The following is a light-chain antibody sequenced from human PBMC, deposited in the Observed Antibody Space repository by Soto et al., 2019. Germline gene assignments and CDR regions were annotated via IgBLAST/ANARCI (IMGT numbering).Light chain of an antibody. CDR2: DAS. V-gene: IGKV3-15*01. CDR3: QEYDNWPPWT. Sequence: EIVMTQSPASLPVSLGEGATLSCRASQDVRTNLAWYQQKPGQPPRLLMYDASTRATGVPARFSGSGSGTEFTLTISSLQSEDFAVYYCQEYDNWPPWTLGHGTKVDIK. J-gene: IGKJ1*01. CDR1: QDVRTN.